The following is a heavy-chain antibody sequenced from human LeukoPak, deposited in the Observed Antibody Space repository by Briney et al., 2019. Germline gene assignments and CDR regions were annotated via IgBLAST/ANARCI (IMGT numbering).Heavy chain of an antibody. J-gene: IGHJ4*02. V-gene: IGHV1-2*02. CDR3: ATEPSADSGDYAAFY. Sequence: ASVKVSCKASGYTFTGYYMHWVRQAPGQGLEWMGWINPNSGGTNYAQQFQGRVTMTRDTSISTAYLELSRLRSDDTAVYYCATEPSADSGDYAAFYWGQGTLVTVSS. D-gene: IGHD4-17*01. CDR2: INPNSGGT. CDR1: GYTFTGYY.